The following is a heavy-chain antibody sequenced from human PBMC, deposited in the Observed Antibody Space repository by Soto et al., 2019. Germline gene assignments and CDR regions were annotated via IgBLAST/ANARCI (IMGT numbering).Heavy chain of an antibody. CDR1: GFTFSSYS. CDR3: AKDFSSGYYAFDH. Sequence: GGSLRLSCAASGFTFSSYSMNWVRQAAGKGLEWVSNISSSSSNIYYADYVKGRFTISRDISKNILYLQMNSLRAEDTAVYYCAKDFSSGYYAFDHWGQGTLVTVSS. D-gene: IGHD3-22*01. V-gene: IGHV3-48*01. J-gene: IGHJ4*02. CDR2: ISSSSSNI.